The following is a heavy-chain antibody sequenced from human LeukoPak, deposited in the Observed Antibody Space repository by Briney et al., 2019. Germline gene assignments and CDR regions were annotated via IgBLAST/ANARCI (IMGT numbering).Heavy chain of an antibody. CDR2: TYSGGTT. Sequence: GGSLRLSCAGSGFSVSDTYMTWVRQAPGKGLEWVSVTYSGGTTYYADSVEGRFTISRDSSKNTLYLQMNSLRPEDTAVYYCAKEGGLGYCSTTSCAFAHWGRGTLVTVSS. CDR3: AKEGGLGYCSTTSCAFAH. J-gene: IGHJ4*02. D-gene: IGHD2-2*01. CDR1: GFSVSDTY. V-gene: IGHV3-53*01.